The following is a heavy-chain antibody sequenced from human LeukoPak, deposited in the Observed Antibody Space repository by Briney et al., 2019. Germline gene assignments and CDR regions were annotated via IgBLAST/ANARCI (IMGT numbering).Heavy chain of an antibody. D-gene: IGHD3-22*01. Sequence: SETLSLTCTVSGGSISSSTYYWGWIRQPPGKGLEWIGSIYYSGNTYYNPSLKSRVTISVDTSKNQFSLKLSSVTAADTAVYYCATYYDSSGYKLDYWGQGTLVTVSS. V-gene: IGHV4-39*07. J-gene: IGHJ4*02. CDR1: GGSISSSTYY. CDR2: IYYSGNT. CDR3: ATYYDSSGYKLDY.